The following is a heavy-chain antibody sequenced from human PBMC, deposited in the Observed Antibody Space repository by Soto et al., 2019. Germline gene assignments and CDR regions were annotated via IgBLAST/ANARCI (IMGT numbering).Heavy chain of an antibody. CDR3: ARQGSGSYWVYYYYYMDV. CDR2: IYYSGST. V-gene: IGHV4-39*01. J-gene: IGHJ6*03. D-gene: IGHD3-10*01. CDR1: GGSISSSSYY. Sequence: PSETLSLTCTVSGGSISSSSYYWGWIRQPPGKGLEWIGSIYYSGSTYYNPSLKGRVTISVDTSKNQFSLKLSSVTAADTAVYYCARQGSGSYWVYYYYYMDVWGKGTTVTVS.